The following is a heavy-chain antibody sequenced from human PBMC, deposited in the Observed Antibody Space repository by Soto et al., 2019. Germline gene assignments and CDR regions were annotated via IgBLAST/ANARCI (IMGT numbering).Heavy chain of an antibody. CDR3: ARGGLEPFDY. V-gene: IGHV3-74*01. D-gene: IGHD1-1*01. CDR2: INDYGTTI. CDR1: GFILGNYW. Sequence: GGSLRLSCAASGFILGNYWMHWVRQAPGKGLVWVSRINDYGTTINYAESVEGRFIISRDDAKSEVYLQMNNLRAEDSAVYYCARGGLEPFDYWGQGALVTVSS. J-gene: IGHJ4*02.